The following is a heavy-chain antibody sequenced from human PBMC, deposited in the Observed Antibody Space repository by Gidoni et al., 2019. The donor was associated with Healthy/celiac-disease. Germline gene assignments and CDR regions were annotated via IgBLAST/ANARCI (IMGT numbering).Heavy chain of an antibody. D-gene: IGHD6-6*01. CDR1: GFTFSSYS. J-gene: IGHJ4*02. CDR3: ASGGAARPFDY. Sequence: EVQLVESGGGRVKPGGSVSLHCAASGFTFSSYSMNWVRQAPGKGLEWVSSISSSSSYIYYADSVKGRFTISRDNAKNSLYLHMTSLRAEDTAVYYCASGGAARPFDYWGQGTLVTVSS. CDR2: ISSSSSYI. V-gene: IGHV3-21*01.